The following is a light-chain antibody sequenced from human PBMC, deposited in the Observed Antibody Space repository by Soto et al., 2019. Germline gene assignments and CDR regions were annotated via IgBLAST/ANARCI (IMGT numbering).Light chain of an antibody. Sequence: EIVMTQSPATLSVSSGERATLSCRASQSVGSNLAWYQQKPGQAPRLLSYRASTRATGIPARFSGSGSGTEFTLTISSLQSEEFAVYYCQQYNNWPPCSFGQGTKLEI. J-gene: IGKJ2*04. CDR2: RAS. V-gene: IGKV3-15*01. CDR3: QQYNNWPPCS. CDR1: QSVGSN.